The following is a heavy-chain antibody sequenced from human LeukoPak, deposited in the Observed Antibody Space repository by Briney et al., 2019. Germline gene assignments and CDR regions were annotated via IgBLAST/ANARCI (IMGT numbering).Heavy chain of an antibody. D-gene: IGHD6-13*01. J-gene: IGHJ4*02. Sequence: GGSLRRSCAASGFTVSSSYMSWVRQAPGKGLEYVSVIYSGGNTYYAGSVKGRFTISRDNSKNTVYLQMNSLRAEDTAVYYCARLIAATGRLYFDYWGQGTLVTVSS. CDR3: ARLIAATGRLYFDY. CDR2: IYSGGNT. V-gene: IGHV3-53*01. CDR1: GFTVSSSY.